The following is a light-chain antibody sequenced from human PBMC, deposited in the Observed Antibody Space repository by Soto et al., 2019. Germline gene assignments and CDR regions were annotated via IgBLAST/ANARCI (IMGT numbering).Light chain of an antibody. CDR1: QSISSW. V-gene: IGKV1-5*03. CDR2: KAS. Sequence: DIPMTQSPSTLSASVGDRVTITCRASQSISSWLAWYQQKPGKAPKLLIYKASSLESGVPSRFSGSGSGTEFTLTISSLQPDDFATYYCQQCNSYPFTFGPGTKVDIK. CDR3: QQCNSYPFT. J-gene: IGKJ3*01.